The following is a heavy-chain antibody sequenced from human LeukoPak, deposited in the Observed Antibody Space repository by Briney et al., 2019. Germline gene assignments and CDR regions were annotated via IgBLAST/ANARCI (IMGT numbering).Heavy chain of an antibody. CDR2: IKEDGSEE. Sequence: GSLRLSCTASGFTFSSYWMSWVRQAPGKGLEWVASIKEDGSEEHYVDSVKGRFTISRDNARNSVHVQMNSLRAEDTAVYFCARIRPGNYFDHWGQEALVTVSS. CDR1: GFTFSSYW. V-gene: IGHV3-7*01. CDR3: ARIRPGNYFDH. D-gene: IGHD6-6*01. J-gene: IGHJ4*02.